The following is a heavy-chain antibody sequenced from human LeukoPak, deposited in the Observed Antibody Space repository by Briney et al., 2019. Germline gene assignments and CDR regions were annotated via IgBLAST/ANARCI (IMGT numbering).Heavy chain of an antibody. CDR2: IYYSGST. J-gene: IGHJ5*02. CDR3: ARHSSERGYSSSHEVNWSDP. D-gene: IGHD6-13*01. CDR1: GGSISSSNYY. V-gene: IGHV4-39*01. Sequence: KTSETLSLTCTVSGGSISSSNYYWGWIRQPPGKGLEWIGSIYYSGSTYYNPSLKSRVTISVDTSKNQFSLKLSSVTAADTAVYYCARHSSERGYSSSHEVNWSDPWGQGTLVTVSS.